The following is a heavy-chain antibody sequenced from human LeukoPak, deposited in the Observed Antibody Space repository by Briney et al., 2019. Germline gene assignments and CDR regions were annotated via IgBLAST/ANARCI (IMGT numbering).Heavy chain of an antibody. J-gene: IGHJ4*02. CDR1: GFTFSNAW. Sequence: GGSLRLSCAASGFTFSNAWMTWVRQAPGKGLEWVGRIKSKADGGTTDYAAPVKGRFTISRDDSKNTLCLQMNSLKTEDTAVYYCATGYYYDSSGYYWGQGTLVTVSS. CDR3: ATGYYYDSSGYY. D-gene: IGHD3-22*01. CDR2: IKSKADGGTT. V-gene: IGHV3-15*01.